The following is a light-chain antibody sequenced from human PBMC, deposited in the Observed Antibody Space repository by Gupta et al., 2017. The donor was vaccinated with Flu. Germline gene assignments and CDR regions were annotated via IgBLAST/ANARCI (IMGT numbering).Light chain of an antibody. CDR2: QDT. CDR3: QAWDSSASWV. CDR1: KWGDKY. V-gene: IGLV3-1*01. Sequence: SYELTQPPSVSVSPGQTASITCSGDKWGDKYACWYQQKPGQSPLLVIYQDTKRPAGIPARFSGSNSGNTATLTISEPQAMDDADYYCQAWDSSASWVFGGGTKLTVL. J-gene: IGLJ3*02.